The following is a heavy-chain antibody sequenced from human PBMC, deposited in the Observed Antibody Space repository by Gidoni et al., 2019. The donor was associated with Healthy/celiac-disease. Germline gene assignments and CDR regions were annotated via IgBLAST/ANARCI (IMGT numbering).Heavy chain of an antibody. CDR3: AKALRRYSGYEGASYFDY. CDR2: ISWNSGSI. D-gene: IGHD5-12*01. V-gene: IGHV3-9*01. J-gene: IGHJ4*02. Sequence: EVQLVESGGGLVQPGRSLRLSWPASGFTFDDYAMHWVRQAPGKGRGWVSGISWNSGSIGYADSVKGRFTISRDNAKNSLYLQMNSLRAEDTALYYCAKALRRYSGYEGASYFDYWGQGTLVTVSS. CDR1: GFTFDDYA.